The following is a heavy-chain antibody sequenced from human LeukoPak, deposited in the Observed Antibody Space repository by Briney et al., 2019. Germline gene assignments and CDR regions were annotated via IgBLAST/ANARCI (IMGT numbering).Heavy chain of an antibody. CDR1: GFTFSRYG. J-gene: IGHJ4*02. Sequence: GGSLRLFYAASGFTFSRYGMNWVRQAPGKGLEWVSFISDSGGSTYYADSVKGRFTIPRDNSKNTLYLQMNSLRVEDTAVYYCAKDLFATLMLPTCHYWGQGTLVTVSS. D-gene: IGHD3-16*01. CDR3: AKDLFATLMLPTCHY. CDR2: ISDSGGST. V-gene: IGHV3-23*01.